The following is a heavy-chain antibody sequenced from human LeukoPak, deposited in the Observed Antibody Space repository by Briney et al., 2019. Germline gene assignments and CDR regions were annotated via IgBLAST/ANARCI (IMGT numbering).Heavy chain of an antibody. D-gene: IGHD3-10*01. J-gene: IGHJ4*02. CDR3: AREERYYLYY. V-gene: IGHV3-53*01. CDR2: IYSGGST. Sequence: PGGSLRLSCAASGFTVSSKYMGLVRPAPGEGLGWVSVIYSGGSTYYADSVKGRFTTSRDNSKNTPYRQMNSLRAEDTAVYYCAREERYYLYYWGQGTLVTVSS. CDR1: GFTVSSKY.